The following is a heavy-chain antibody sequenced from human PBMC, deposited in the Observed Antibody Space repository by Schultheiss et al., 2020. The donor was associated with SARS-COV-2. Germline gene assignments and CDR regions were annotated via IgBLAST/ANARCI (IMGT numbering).Heavy chain of an antibody. CDR3: ASGPHVDTAMPFDY. V-gene: IGHV4-59*12. CDR1: GGSISSYY. J-gene: IGHJ4*02. D-gene: IGHD5-18*01. Sequence: SETLSLTCTVSGGSISSYYWSWIRQPAGKGLEWIGYIYYSGSTNYNPSLKSRVTISVDTSKNQFSLKLSSVTAADTAVYYCASGPHVDTAMPFDYWGQGTLVTVSS. CDR2: IYYSGST.